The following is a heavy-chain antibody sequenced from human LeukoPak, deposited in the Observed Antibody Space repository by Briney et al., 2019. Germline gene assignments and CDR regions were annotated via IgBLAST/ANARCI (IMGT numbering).Heavy chain of an antibody. J-gene: IGHJ4*02. V-gene: IGHV4-59*12. CDR1: GGSIRSYY. D-gene: IGHD1-26*01. Sequence: PSETLSLTCTVSGGSIRSYYWSWIRQPPGKGLEWIGYIYYSGSTKYNPSLKSRVTISVDTSKNQFSLKLSSVTAADTAVYYCARGTSWELLLDYWGQGTLVTVSS. CDR3: ARGTSWELLLDY. CDR2: IYYSGST.